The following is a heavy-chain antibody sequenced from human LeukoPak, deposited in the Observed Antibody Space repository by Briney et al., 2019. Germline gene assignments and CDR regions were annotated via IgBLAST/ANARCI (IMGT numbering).Heavy chain of an antibody. CDR2: IKQDGSEK. J-gene: IGHJ4*02. Sequence: PGGSLRLSCAASGFTFSSYWMSWVRQAPGKGLEWVANIKQDGSEKYYVDSVKGRFTISRDNAKNSLYLQMNSLRAEDTAVYYCARVSRINYDFWSGSTYYFDYWGQGTLVTVSS. V-gene: IGHV3-7*01. D-gene: IGHD3-3*01. CDR1: GFTFSSYW. CDR3: ARVSRINYDFWSGSTYYFDY.